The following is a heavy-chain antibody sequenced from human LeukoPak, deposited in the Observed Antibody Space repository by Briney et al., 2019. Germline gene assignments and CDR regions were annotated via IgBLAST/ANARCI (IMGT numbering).Heavy chain of an antibody. J-gene: IGHJ4*02. D-gene: IGHD3-22*01. Sequence: SETLSLTCAVYGGSFSGYYWSWIRQPPGKGLEWIGEINHSGSTNYSPSLKSRVTISVDTSKSQFSLKLSSVTAADTAVYFCARGPPTDYYDSSGFCYVFDYWGQGTLVTVSS. V-gene: IGHV4-34*01. CDR2: INHSGST. CDR3: ARGPPTDYYDSSGFCYVFDY. CDR1: GGSFSGYY.